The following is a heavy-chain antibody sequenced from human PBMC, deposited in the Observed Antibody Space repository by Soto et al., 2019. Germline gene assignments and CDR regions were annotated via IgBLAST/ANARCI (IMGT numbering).Heavy chain of an antibody. J-gene: IGHJ4*02. Sequence: EVQLVESGGGLVKPGGSLRLSCAASGFTFSSYSMNWVRQAPGKGLEWVSSISSSSSYIYYADSVKGRFTISRDNAKNSLYLQMNSLRAEDTAVYYCARDIDWGSELDYWGQGTLVTVSS. CDR2: ISSSSSYI. CDR3: ARDIDWGSELDY. V-gene: IGHV3-21*01. CDR1: GFTFSSYS. D-gene: IGHD3-9*01.